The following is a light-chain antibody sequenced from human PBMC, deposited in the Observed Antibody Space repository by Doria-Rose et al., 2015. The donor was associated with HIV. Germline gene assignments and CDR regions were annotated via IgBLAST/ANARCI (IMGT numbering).Light chain of an antibody. CDR3: QQFNNWPPERT. Sequence: TQSPATLSVSPGERATLSCRASQSVSSDLAWYQQKPGQAPRLLIYGASSRASGVPARFSGNGSETEFTLTITNLRSEDSAIYYCQQFNNWPPERTFGRGTKVEIK. CDR1: QSVSSD. J-gene: IGKJ1*01. V-gene: IGKV3-15*01. CDR2: GAS.